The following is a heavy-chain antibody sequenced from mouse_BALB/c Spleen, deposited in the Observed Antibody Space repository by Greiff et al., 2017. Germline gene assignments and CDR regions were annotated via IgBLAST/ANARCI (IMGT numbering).Heavy chain of an antibody. J-gene: IGHJ4*01. CDR3: TRNGSPYYYAMDY. CDR1: GFTFSNYW. V-gene: IGHV6-6*02. CDR2: IRLKSNNYAT. D-gene: IGHD2-2*01. Sequence: EVQLVESGGGLVQPGGSMKLSCVASGFTFSNYWMNWVRQSPEKGLEWVAEIRLKSNNYATHYAESVKGRFTISRDDSKSSVYLQMNNLRAEDTGIYYCTRNGSPYYYAMDYWGQGTSVTVSS.